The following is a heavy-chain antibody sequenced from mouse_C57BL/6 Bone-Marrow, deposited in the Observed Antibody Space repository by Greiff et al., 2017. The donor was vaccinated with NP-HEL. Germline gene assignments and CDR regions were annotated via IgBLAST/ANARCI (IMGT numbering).Heavy chain of an antibody. CDR1: GFTFSSYA. CDR3: AREGDYRNFDC. D-gene: IGHD2-14*01. V-gene: IGHV5-4*01. J-gene: IGHJ2*01. CDR2: ISDGGSYT. Sequence: EVQLKESGGGLVKPGGSLKLSCAASGFTFSSYAMSWVRQTPEKRLEWVATISDGGSYTYYPDNVKGRFTISRDNAKNNLYLQMSHLKSEDTAMYYCAREGDYRNFDCWGQGTTLTVSS.